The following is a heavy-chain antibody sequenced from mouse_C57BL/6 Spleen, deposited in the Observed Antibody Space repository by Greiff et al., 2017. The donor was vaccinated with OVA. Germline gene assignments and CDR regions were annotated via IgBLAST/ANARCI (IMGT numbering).Heavy chain of an antibody. CDR1: GFSLTSYA. Sequence: VKLMESGPGLVAPSQRLSITCTVSGFSLTSYAISWVRQPPGKGLEWLGVIWTGGGTNYNSALKSRLSISKDNSKSQVFLKMNSLQTDDTARYYCARNGDYDGEAWFAYWGQGTLVTVSA. CDR2: IWTGGGT. D-gene: IGHD2-4*01. J-gene: IGHJ3*01. CDR3: ARNGDYDGEAWFAY. V-gene: IGHV2-9-1*01.